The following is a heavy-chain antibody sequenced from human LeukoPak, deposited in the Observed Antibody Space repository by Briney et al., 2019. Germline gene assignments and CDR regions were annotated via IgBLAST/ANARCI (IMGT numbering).Heavy chain of an antibody. J-gene: IGHJ4*02. CDR3: AGTGIAVAGIFDY. D-gene: IGHD6-19*01. V-gene: IGHV4-39*01. Sequence: SETLSLTCAVSGDSITSSSYYWGWIRQPPGKGLEWIGSLYYSGSTYYNPSLKSRVTISVDSSKNQFSLKLSSVTAADTAVYYCAGTGIAVAGIFDYWGQGTLVTVSS. CDR2: LYYSGST. CDR1: GDSITSSSYY.